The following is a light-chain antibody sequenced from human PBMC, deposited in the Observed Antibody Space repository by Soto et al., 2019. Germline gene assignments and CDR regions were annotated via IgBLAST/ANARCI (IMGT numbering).Light chain of an antibody. J-gene: IGLJ1*01. V-gene: IGLV2-23*01. Sequence: QSVLTQPASVSGSPGQSLTISCTGTTTDVDPYDLVYWYQCRPGEAPKLIIYEDTQRHSGASNCFSGSRSGHTAYLTLSGLHAEDESDYFCCSYTFSGSPFYVVGSGTKVTVL. CDR2: EDT. CDR3: CSYTFSGSPFYV. CDR1: TTDVDPYDL.